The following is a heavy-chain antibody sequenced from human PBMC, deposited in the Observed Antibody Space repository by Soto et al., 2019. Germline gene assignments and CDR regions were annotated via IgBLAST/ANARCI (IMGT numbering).Heavy chain of an antibody. Sequence: QVQLVQSGAEVKKPGASVKVSCKASGYTFTSYDINWVRQATGQGLEWMGWMNPNSGNTGYAQKFQGRVTMTRNTSISTAYMELSSLRSEYTAVYYCARSDMVLGVIRHYYYYCMDVWGQGTTVTVSS. V-gene: IGHV1-8*01. J-gene: IGHJ6*02. CDR3: ARSDMVLGVIRHYYYYCMDV. D-gene: IGHD3-10*01. CDR1: GYTFTSYD. CDR2: MNPNSGNT.